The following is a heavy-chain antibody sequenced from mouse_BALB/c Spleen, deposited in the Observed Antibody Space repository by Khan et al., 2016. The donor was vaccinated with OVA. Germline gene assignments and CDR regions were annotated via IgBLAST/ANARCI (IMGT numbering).Heavy chain of an antibody. Sequence: VQLQESGPGLVAPSQSLSITCTVTGFSLTSYAIHWIRQPPGKGLEWLGVIWVGGSTNYNSALMSRLSISKDNSKSQVFLKMNSLQTHDTAIYYCARNREPDYFDYWGQGTTLTVSS. CDR2: IWVGGST. CDR3: ARNREPDYFDY. J-gene: IGHJ2*01. V-gene: IGHV2-9*02. CDR1: GFSLTSYA.